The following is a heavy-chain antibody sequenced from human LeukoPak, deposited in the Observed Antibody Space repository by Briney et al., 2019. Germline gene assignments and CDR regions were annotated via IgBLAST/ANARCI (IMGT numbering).Heavy chain of an antibody. D-gene: IGHD3-3*01. Sequence: PSETLSLTCTVSGGSISSSSYYWGWIRQPPGKGLEWIGEINHSGSTNYNPSLKSRVTISVDTSKNQFSLKLSSVTAADTAVYYCAVYDFWSGYFAFDYWGQGTLVTVSS. V-gene: IGHV4-39*07. J-gene: IGHJ4*02. CDR1: GGSISSSSYY. CDR2: INHSGST. CDR3: AVYDFWSGYFAFDY.